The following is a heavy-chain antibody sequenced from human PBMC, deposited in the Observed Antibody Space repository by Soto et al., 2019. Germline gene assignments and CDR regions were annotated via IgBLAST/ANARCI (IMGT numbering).Heavy chain of an antibody. CDR1: GFSLTTTAVA. V-gene: IGHV2-5*01. CDR3: ARRNVPCYFDY. Sequence: QITLKESGPTLVKPTQTLTLTCTFSGFSLTTTAVAVGWIRQPPGKALEWLAIVYGNDDKFYSPVLKSRLTITKDISTYHVVLTMTNTDPEDIGTYYCARRNVPCYFDYWGQGTLVSVSS. J-gene: IGHJ4*02. CDR2: VYGNDDK. D-gene: IGHD1-1*01.